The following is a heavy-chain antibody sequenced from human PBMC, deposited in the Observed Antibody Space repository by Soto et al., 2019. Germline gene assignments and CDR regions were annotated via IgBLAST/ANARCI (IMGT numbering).Heavy chain of an antibody. CDR1: GFTFSSYW. J-gene: IGHJ1*01. V-gene: IGHV3-7*03. CDR2: IKQDGSEK. D-gene: IGHD6-19*01. Sequence: GGSLRLSCAASGFTFSSYWMSWVRQAPGKGLEWVANIKQDGSEKYYVDSVKGRFTISRDNAKNSLYLQMNSLRAEDTAVYYCAKDGPLMIAVAGTPFEYFQHWGQGTLVTVSS. CDR3: AKDGPLMIAVAGTPFEYFQH.